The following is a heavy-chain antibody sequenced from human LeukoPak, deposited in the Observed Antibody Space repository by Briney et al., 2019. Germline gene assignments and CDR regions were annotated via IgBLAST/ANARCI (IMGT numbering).Heavy chain of an antibody. D-gene: IGHD5-18*01. CDR3: ARDLAYSRLDY. Sequence: PGGSLRLSCAASGLTFSGSWMDWVRQAPGKGLEWVASINPDGNKKYSADSVKGRFTISRDNAENSLYLQMNSLRVEDTAFYYCARDLAYSRLDYWGQGMLVTVSS. CDR1: GLTFSGSW. J-gene: IGHJ4*02. V-gene: IGHV3-7*01. CDR2: INPDGNKK.